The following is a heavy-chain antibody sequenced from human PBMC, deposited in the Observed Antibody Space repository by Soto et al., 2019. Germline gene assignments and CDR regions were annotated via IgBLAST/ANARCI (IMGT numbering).Heavy chain of an antibody. J-gene: IGHJ5*02. Sequence: PSETLSLTCAVYGGSFGGYYWSWVRQRPGKGLEWIGEINHSGSTNYNPSLKSRVTISVDTSKNQFSLKLSSVTAADTAGYYCARGRGITVTPSRLFWFDPWGQGTLVPVAS. V-gene: IGHV4-34*01. CDR2: INHSGST. CDR1: GGSFGGYY. D-gene: IGHD4-17*01. CDR3: ARGRGITVTPSRLFWFDP.